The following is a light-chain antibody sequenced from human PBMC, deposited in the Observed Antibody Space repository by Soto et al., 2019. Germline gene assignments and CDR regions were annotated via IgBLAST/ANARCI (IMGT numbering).Light chain of an antibody. V-gene: IGKV3-20*01. J-gene: IGKJ1*01. Sequence: EMVLTQSPGTLSLSPGERATLFCGASQTVSRSSLAWYQQRPGQPPRLLIYGASIRATASSDRFSGSGSETDFTLTISRLEPEDFAVYYCLQYGSSPFTFGQGTKVEVK. CDR2: GAS. CDR3: LQYGSSPFT. CDR1: QTVSRSS.